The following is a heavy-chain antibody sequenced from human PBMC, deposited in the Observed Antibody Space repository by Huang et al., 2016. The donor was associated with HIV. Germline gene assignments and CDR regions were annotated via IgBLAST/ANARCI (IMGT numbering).Heavy chain of an antibody. CDR1: GFTFSSYA. D-gene: IGHD3-3*02. J-gene: IGHJ1*01. CDR3: AKPPSISSKYFQH. V-gene: IGHV3-23*01. CDR2: ISGSGGST. Sequence: EVQLLESGGGLVQPGGSLRLSCAASGFTFSSYAIGWVRQAAGKVLGGVSGISGSGGSTYDADSVKGRFTISRDNSKNTLYLQMNSLRAEDTAVYYCAKPPSISSKYFQHWGQGTLVTVSS.